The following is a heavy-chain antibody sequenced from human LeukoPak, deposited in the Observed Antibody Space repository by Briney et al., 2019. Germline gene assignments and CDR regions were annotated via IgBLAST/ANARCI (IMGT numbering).Heavy chain of an antibody. CDR3: ARPGIAAAGTFALDY. CDR1: GYTFTSYA. CDR2: INAGNGNT. D-gene: IGHD6-13*01. V-gene: IGHV1-3*01. J-gene: IGHJ4*02. Sequence: GASVKVSCKASGYTFTSYAMHWVRQAPGQRLEWMGWINAGNGNTKYSQKFQGRVTITRDTSASTAYMELGSLRSEDTAVYYCARPGIAAAGTFALDYWGQGTLVTVSS.